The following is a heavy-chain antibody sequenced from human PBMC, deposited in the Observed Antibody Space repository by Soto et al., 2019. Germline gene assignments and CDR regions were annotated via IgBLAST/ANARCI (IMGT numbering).Heavy chain of an antibody. CDR2: INPSGGST. CDR3: ASYCGGDCSHGGFDY. J-gene: IGHJ4*02. D-gene: IGHD2-21*02. CDR1: GYTFTSYY. Sequence: QVQLVQSGAEVKKPGASVKVSCKASGYTFTSYYMHWVRQAPGQGLEWMGIINPSGGSTSYAQKFQGRVTMTRDTSTSTVYMELSSLRSEETAVYYCASYCGGDCSHGGFDYWGQGTLVTVSS. V-gene: IGHV1-46*03.